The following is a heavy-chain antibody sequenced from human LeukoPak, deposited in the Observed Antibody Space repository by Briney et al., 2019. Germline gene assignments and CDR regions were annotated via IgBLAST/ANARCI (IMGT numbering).Heavy chain of an antibody. J-gene: IGHJ4*02. V-gene: IGHV4-59*01. CDR3: ARDLSGHTPR. Sequence: SETPSLTCTVSGGSMSSYYWNWIRQPPGEGLEWIGYIYYSGTTNYNPSLKSRVTISVDASKNHFSLKVSSVTAADTAVYYCARDLSGHTPRWGQGTLVTVSS. D-gene: IGHD2-21*01. CDR1: GGSMSSYY. CDR2: IYYSGTT.